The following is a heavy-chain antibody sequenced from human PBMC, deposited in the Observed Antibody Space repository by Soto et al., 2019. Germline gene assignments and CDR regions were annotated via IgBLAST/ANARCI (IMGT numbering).Heavy chain of an antibody. CDR2: TYHSGNT. V-gene: IGHV4-4*02. Sequence: QVQLQESGPGLVKPSGTLSLTCAVSGGSISSSNWWSWVRQPPGKGLEWIGETYHSGNTNYNPSLKSRVTISIDKSKNQFSLKLNSVTAADTAVYYCATMYFYDSSAFLEYWGQGTLVTVSS. J-gene: IGHJ4*02. CDR1: GGSISSSNW. CDR3: ATMYFYDSSAFLEY. D-gene: IGHD3-22*01.